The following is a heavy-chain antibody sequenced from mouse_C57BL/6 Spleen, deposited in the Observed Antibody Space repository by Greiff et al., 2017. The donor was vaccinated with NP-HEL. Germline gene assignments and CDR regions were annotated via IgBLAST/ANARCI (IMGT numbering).Heavy chain of an antibody. V-gene: IGHV1-85*01. CDR3: ARGAPSYYGSSSYSYWYFVG. D-gene: IGHD1-1*01. J-gene: IGHJ1*03. CDR1: GYTFTSYD. Sequence: VNLVESGPELVKPGASVKLSCKASGYTFTSYDINWVKQRPGQGLEWIGWIYPRDGSTKYNEKFKGKATLTVDPSSSPAYMELHSLTSEDSAVYFCARGAPSYYGSSSYSYWYFVGWGTGTTVTGSS. CDR2: IYPRDGST.